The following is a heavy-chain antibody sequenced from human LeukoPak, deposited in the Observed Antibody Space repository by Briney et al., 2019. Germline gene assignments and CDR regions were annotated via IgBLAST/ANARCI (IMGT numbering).Heavy chain of an antibody. J-gene: IGHJ6*03. CDR3: AREVVVAATRYMDV. Sequence: GRSLRLSCAASGFTFSSYAMHWVRQAPGKGLEWVSYISSSGATRYYADSVKGRFTMSRDNAKNSLYLLLNSLRAEDTAVYYCAREVVVAATRYMDVWGKGTTVTISS. CDR2: ISSSGATR. CDR1: GFTFSSYA. D-gene: IGHD2-15*01. V-gene: IGHV3-48*03.